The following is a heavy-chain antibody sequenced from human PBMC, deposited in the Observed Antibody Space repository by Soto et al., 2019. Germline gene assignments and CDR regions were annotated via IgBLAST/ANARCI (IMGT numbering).Heavy chain of an antibody. D-gene: IGHD2-2*01. Sequence: QVQLVQPGAEVKKPGASVKVSCKASGYTFTSSGISWVRHAPGQGLAWMGWIIAYNGNTNYAQKLQGRVTMTTDTSTSTAYMELRSLRSDDTAVYYWARRLEYHLLFPMDVWGQGTTVTVSS. CDR1: GYTFTSSG. CDR2: IIAYNGNT. J-gene: IGHJ6*02. V-gene: IGHV1-18*01. CDR3: ARRLEYHLLFPMDV.